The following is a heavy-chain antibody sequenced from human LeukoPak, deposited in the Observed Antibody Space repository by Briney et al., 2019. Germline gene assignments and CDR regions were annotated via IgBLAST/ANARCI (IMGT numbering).Heavy chain of an antibody. J-gene: IGHJ4*02. D-gene: IGHD6-13*01. CDR1: GYTFTSYG. CDR3: ARRSSSWYFSDY. CDR2: ISAYNGNT. V-gene: IGHV1-18*01. Sequence: ASVKVSCKAPGYTFTSYGISWVRQAPGQGLEWMGWISAYNGNTNYAQKLQGRVTMTTDTSTSTAYMELRSLRSDDTAVYYCARRSSSWYFSDYWGQGTLVTVSS.